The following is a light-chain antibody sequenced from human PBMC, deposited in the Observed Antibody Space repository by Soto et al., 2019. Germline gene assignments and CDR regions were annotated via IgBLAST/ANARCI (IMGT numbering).Light chain of an antibody. V-gene: IGKV3-20*01. CDR2: GAS. CDR3: QQYGGSSLYT. Sequence: EIVLTQSPGTMSLSPGERATLSCRASQSVSSSYLAWYQQNPGQATRLLIYGASSRATGIPDRFSSSGSVTDFTLTISRLEPEDFAVYYCQQYGGSSLYTFGQGTKLEIK. CDR1: QSVSSSY. J-gene: IGKJ2*01.